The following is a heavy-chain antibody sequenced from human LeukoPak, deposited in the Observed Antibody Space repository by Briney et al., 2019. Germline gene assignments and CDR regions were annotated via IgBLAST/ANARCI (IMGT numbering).Heavy chain of an antibody. D-gene: IGHD1-26*01. J-gene: IGHJ3*02. CDR3: ASYSGTYSAFEI. CDR1: GGSISSYY. Sequence: PSETLSLTCTVSGGSISSYYWSWIRQPPGKGLEWIGYIYYSGSTNYNPSLKSRVTISVDTSKNQFSLKLSSVTAADTAVYYCASYSGTYSAFEIWGQGTPVTVSS. V-gene: IGHV4-59*12. CDR2: IYYSGST.